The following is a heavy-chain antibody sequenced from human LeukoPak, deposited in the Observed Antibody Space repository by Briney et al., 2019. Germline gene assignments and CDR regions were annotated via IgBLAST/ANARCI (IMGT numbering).Heavy chain of an antibody. CDR2: ISAYNGNT. V-gene: IGHV1-18*01. Sequence: ASVKVSCKASGYTFTSYGISWVRQAPGQGLEWMGWISAYNGNTNYAQKLQGRVTMTTDTSTSTAYMELRSLRSDDTAVYYCARDYYDSSGYYYFFDYWGQGTLVTVSS. CDR1: GYTFTSYG. CDR3: ARDYYDSSGYYYFFDY. J-gene: IGHJ4*02. D-gene: IGHD3-22*01.